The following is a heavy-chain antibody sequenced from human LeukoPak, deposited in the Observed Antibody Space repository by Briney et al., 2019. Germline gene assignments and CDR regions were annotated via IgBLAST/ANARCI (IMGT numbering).Heavy chain of an antibody. Sequence: SQTLSLTCTVSGGSISSGGYYWSWIRQHPGKGLEWIGYIYYSGSTYYNPSLKSRVTISVDTSKNQFFLKLSSVTAADTAVYYCARGLRDYDSRTFDPWGQGTLVTVSS. CDR1: GGSISSGGYY. V-gene: IGHV4-31*03. D-gene: IGHD3-22*01. CDR2: IYYSGST. J-gene: IGHJ5*02. CDR3: ARGLRDYDSRTFDP.